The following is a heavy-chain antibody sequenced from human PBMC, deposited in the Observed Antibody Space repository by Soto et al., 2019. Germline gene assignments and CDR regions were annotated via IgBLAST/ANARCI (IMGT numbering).Heavy chain of an antibody. CDR1: GGSFSGYY. J-gene: IGHJ4*02. D-gene: IGHD3-22*01. V-gene: IGHV4-34*01. Sequence: QVQLQQWGAGLLKPSETLSLTCAVYGGSFSGYYWSWICLPPGKGLEWIGEMNHSGSTNYNPSLKSRVTISVDTSKYQFSLKLSSVTAADAAVYYCARVQCLDSSGYRGDYWGQGTLVTVSS. CDR3: ARVQCLDSSGYRGDY. CDR2: MNHSGST.